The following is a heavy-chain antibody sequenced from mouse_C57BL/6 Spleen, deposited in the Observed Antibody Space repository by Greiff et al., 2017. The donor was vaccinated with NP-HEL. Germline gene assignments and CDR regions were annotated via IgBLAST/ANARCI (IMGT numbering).Heavy chain of an antibody. CDR2: ISYDGSN. CDR3: ARGEYYGSSY. V-gene: IGHV3-6*01. D-gene: IGHD1-1*01. J-gene: IGHJ2*01. Sequence: VQLQQSGPGLVKPSQSLSLTCSVTGYSITSGYYWNWIRQFPGNKLEWMGYISYDGSNNYNPSLKNRISITRDTSKNQFFLKLNSVTTEDTATYYCARGEYYGSSYWGQGTTLTVSS. CDR1: GYSITSGYY.